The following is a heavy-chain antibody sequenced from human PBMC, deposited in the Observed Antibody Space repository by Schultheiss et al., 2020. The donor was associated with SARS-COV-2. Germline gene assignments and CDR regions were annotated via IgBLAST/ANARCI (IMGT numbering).Heavy chain of an antibody. CDR3: AKDRAAAPPGFFDY. Sequence: GGSLRLSCAASGFAFSNSGMHWVRQAPGKGLEWVAVISYDGSNKYYADSVKGRFTISRDNSKNTLYLQMNSLRAEDTAVYYCAKDRAAAPPGFFDYWGQGTLVTVSS. D-gene: IGHD6-13*01. CDR2: ISYDGSNK. J-gene: IGHJ4*02. CDR1: GFAFSNSG. V-gene: IGHV3-30*18.